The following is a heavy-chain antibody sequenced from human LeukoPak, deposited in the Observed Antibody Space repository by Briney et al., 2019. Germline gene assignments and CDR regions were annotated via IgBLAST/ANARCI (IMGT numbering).Heavy chain of an antibody. CDR3: ATDSDFWSGYV. Sequence: ASVRVSCKASGYTFTSYYMHWVRQAPGQGLEWMGIINPSGGSTIYAQKFQGRVTMTEDTSTDTAYMELSSLRSEDTAVYYCATDSDFWSGYVWGQGTMVTVSS. V-gene: IGHV1-46*01. D-gene: IGHD3-3*01. J-gene: IGHJ3*01. CDR1: GYTFTSYY. CDR2: INPSGGST.